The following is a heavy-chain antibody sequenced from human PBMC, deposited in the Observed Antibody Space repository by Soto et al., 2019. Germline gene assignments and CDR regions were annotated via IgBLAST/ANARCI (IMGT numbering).Heavy chain of an antibody. V-gene: IGHV3-48*01. CDR2: ISSGSNII. Sequence: GGSLRLSCAASGFSIYGMNWVRQAPGKGLEWISYISSGSNIIYYADSVQGRFSISRDDAQDSVHLQMNSLRVEDTAIYYCARGFGYFDHWGQGT. CDR1: GFSIYG. CDR3: ARGFGYFDH. D-gene: IGHD3-10*01. J-gene: IGHJ4*02.